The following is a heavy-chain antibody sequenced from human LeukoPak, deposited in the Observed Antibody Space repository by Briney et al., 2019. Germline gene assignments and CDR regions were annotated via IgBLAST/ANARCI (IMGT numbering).Heavy chain of an antibody. CDR3: ARGPSRLRFLEWLSRSKGFDY. J-gene: IGHJ4*02. Sequence: PSETLSLTCAVYGGSFSGYYWSWIRQPPGKGLEWIGEINHSGSTNYNPSLKSRVTISVDTSKNQFSLKLSSVTAADTAVYYCARGPSRLRFLEWLSRSKGFDYWGQGTLVTVSS. V-gene: IGHV4-34*01. CDR1: GGSFSGYY. CDR2: INHSGST. D-gene: IGHD3-3*01.